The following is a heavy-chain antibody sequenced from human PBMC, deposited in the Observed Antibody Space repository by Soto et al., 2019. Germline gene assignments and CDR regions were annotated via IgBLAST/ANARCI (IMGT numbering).Heavy chain of an antibody. Sequence: QVQLVESGGGAFRLGSPLNLSFAPPGFSLRIFPRPGARRVPGKGRGGGALLSYDGTNKFYADSVKGRFTISRDNSKSTLYLQVDSLRPEDAAVYYCARDPKTSGGQHWAFNYFDSWGQGTLVTVSS. D-gene: IGHD7-27*01. J-gene: IGHJ4*02. CDR3: ARDPKTSGGQHWAFNYFDS. CDR2: LSYDGTNK. CDR1: GFSLRIFP. V-gene: IGHV3-30-3*01.